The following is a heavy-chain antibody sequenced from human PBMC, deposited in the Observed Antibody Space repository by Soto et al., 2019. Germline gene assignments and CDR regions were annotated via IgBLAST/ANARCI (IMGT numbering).Heavy chain of an antibody. CDR3: ARGGGVTPLYYYGGMDV. Sequence: GESLTISCKGSGYSFTSYWISWVRQMPGKGLEWMGRIDPSDSYTNYSPSFQGHVTISADKSISTAYLQWSSLKASDTAMYYCARGGGVTPLYYYGGMDVWGQGTTVTVSS. CDR1: GYSFTSYW. D-gene: IGHD5-18*01. V-gene: IGHV5-10-1*01. CDR2: IDPSDSYT. J-gene: IGHJ6*02.